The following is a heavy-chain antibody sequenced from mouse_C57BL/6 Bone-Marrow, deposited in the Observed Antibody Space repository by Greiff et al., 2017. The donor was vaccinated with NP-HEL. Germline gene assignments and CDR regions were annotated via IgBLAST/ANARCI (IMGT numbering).Heavy chain of an antibody. J-gene: IGHJ4*01. D-gene: IGHD6-1*01. CDR1: GYAFSSSW. CDR3: ASHLPYYYAMDY. CDR2: IYPGDGDT. Sequence: VQLQQSGPELVKPGASVKISCKASGYAFSSSWMNWVKQRPGKGLEWIGRIYPGDGDTNYNGKFKGKATLTADKSSSTAYMQLSSLTSEDSAVDFCASHLPYYYAMDYWGQGTSVTVSS. V-gene: IGHV1-82*01.